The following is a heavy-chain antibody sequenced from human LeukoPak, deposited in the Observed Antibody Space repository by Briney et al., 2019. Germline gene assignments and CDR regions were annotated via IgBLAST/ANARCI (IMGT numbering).Heavy chain of an antibody. CDR3: ARRGTHCSGGSCYTYYMDV. Sequence: GGSLRLSCAASGFTFSSYNMNWVRQAPGQGLEGVSYISSRSSSIYYADSVKGRFTISRDNAKNSLYLQMNSLRAEDTAVYYCARRGTHCSGGSCYTYYMDVWGKGTTVTVSS. V-gene: IGHV3-48*01. CDR1: GFTFSSYN. J-gene: IGHJ6*03. CDR2: ISSRSSSI. D-gene: IGHD2-15*01.